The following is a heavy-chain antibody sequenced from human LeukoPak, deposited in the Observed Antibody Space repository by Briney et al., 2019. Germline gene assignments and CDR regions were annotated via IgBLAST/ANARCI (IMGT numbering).Heavy chain of an antibody. Sequence: SVKVSCKASGGTFSSYAISWVRQAPGQGLEWMGGIIPIFGTANYAQKFQGRVTITADESTSTAYMELSSLRSEDTAVYYCARDLKVEDNSGYYAFDYWGQRTLVTVSS. CDR2: IIPIFGTA. CDR1: GGTFSSYA. V-gene: IGHV1-69*01. D-gene: IGHD3-22*01. CDR3: ARDLKVEDNSGYYAFDY. J-gene: IGHJ4*02.